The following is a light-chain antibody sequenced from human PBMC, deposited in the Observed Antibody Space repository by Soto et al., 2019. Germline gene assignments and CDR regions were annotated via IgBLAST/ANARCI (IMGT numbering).Light chain of an antibody. CDR2: GSG. Sequence: QSVLTQPPSVSGAPGQGVTIFCTGSSSNIGAGYGVNWYQQLPGSAPKLLIYGSGNRPSGVPDRFSGSKSGTSASLAITGLQAEDEADYYCQSYDSSLRGAVFGAGTKLTGL. CDR3: QSYDSSLRGAV. V-gene: IGLV1-40*01. J-gene: IGLJ1*01. CDR1: SSNIGAGYG.